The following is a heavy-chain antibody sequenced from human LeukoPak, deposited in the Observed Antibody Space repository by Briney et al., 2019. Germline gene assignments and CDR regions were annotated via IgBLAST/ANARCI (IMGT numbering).Heavy chain of an antibody. D-gene: IGHD2-2*01. Sequence: SETLSLTCTVSGASVSSGSYYWSWIRQPPGKGLEWIGYIYYSGNTNYNPSLKSRVTISVDTSKNQFSLKLSSVTAADTAVYYCARVPGVGYCSSTSCYAIDAFDIWGQGTMVTVSS. CDR3: ARVPGVGYCSSTSCYAIDAFDI. CDR2: IYYSGNT. CDR1: GASVSSGSYY. V-gene: IGHV4-61*01. J-gene: IGHJ3*02.